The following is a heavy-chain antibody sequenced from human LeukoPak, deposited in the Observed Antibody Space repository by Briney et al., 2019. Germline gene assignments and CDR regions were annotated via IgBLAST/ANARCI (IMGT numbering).Heavy chain of an antibody. CDR3: ARDRIASRTLALARYNWFDP. J-gene: IGHJ5*02. CDR1: GFTFSSHA. CDR2: ISYDGSNS. D-gene: IGHD6-6*01. V-gene: IGHV3-30*01. Sequence: GGSLRLSCAPSGFTFSSHAMHWVRQAPGKGLEWVALISYDGSNSYYADSLKGRFTISRDNSKNTLYLQMNSLRAEDTAVYYCARDRIASRTLALARYNWFDPWGQGTLVTVSS.